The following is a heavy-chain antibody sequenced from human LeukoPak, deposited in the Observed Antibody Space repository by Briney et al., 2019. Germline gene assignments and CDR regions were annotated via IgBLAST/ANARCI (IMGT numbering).Heavy chain of an antibody. V-gene: IGHV1-8*01. CDR2: VNPNSGNT. J-gene: IGHJ5*02. Sequence: ASVKVSCKASGYTFTSYDINWVRQATGQGLEWMGWVNPNSGNTGYAQKFQGRVTMARNTSISTAYMELSSLRSEDTAVYYCARTKGIAAAGTINWFDPWGQGTLVTVSS. CDR1: GYTFTSYD. D-gene: IGHD6-13*01. CDR3: ARTKGIAAAGTINWFDP.